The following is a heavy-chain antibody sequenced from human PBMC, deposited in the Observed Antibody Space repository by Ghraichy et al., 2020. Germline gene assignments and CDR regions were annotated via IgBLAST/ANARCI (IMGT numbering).Heavy chain of an antibody. Sequence: GGSLRLSCTASGFTFGDYAMSWFRQAPGKGLEWVGFIRSKAYGGTTEYAESVKGRSTISRDDSKSIAYLQMNSLKTEDTAVYYCTRYSGYGGYGMDVWGQRTPVTVPS. J-gene: IGHJ6*02. CDR3: TRYSGYGGYGMDV. V-gene: IGHV3-49*03. CDR2: IRSKAYGGTT. D-gene: IGHD5-12*01. CDR1: GFTFGDYA.